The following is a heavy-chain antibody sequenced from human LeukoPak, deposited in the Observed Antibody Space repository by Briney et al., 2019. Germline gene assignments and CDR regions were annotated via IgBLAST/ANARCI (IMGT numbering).Heavy chain of an antibody. CDR1: GGTFSSYA. CDR3: ARGISGGSTVTYFFDY. V-gene: IGHV1-69*04. Sequence: ASVTVSCKASGGTFSSYAISWVRQAPGQGPEWMGRIIPILGIANYAQKFQGRVTITADKSTSTAYMELSSLRSEDTAVYYCARGISGGSTVTYFFDYWGQGTLVTVSS. J-gene: IGHJ4*02. D-gene: IGHD4-11*01. CDR2: IIPILGIA.